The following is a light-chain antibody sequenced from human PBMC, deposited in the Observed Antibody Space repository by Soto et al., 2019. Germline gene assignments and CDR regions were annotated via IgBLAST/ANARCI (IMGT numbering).Light chain of an antibody. J-gene: IGKJ1*01. CDR3: QQYGSLSWT. Sequence: DIVLTQSPGTLSLSPGERATLSCRARQNVDTNYLAWYQQKPGQAPRIIIFGASGRATGIPDRFSGSGSGTDFTLTISRLEPEDFAVYYCQQYGSLSWTFGQGTRVQIK. CDR2: GAS. V-gene: IGKV3-20*01. CDR1: QNVDTNY.